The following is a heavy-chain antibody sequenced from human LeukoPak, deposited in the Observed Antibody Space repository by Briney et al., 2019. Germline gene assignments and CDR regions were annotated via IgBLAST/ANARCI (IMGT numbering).Heavy chain of an antibody. J-gene: IGHJ4*02. CDR3: ARVTGSYGDSAY. D-gene: IGHD4-17*01. V-gene: IGHV3-48*04. CDR2: IASSSSSM. CDR1: GFTFSSFS. Sequence: GGSLRLSCAASGFTFSSFSMNWVRQAPGKGLEWISYIASSSSSMYYADSVKGRFTISRDNAKNSLYLQMNSLTAEDTAVYYCARVTGSYGDSAYWGQGTLVTVSS.